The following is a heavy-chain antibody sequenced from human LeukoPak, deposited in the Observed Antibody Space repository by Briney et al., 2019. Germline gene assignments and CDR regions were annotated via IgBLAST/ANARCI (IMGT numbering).Heavy chain of an antibody. D-gene: IGHD5-24*01. CDR1: GFTFRTYA. CDR2: ISGSGNGT. J-gene: IGHJ4*02. CDR3: ARRTMSAFDS. V-gene: IGHV3-23*01. Sequence: GGSLRLSCTASGFTFRTYAMNWVRQAPGKGLEWLSGISGSGNGTYYADSVKGRFTMSRDNSKNMVYLQMNGLTVEDAATYYCARRTMSAFDSWGQGTLLIVSS.